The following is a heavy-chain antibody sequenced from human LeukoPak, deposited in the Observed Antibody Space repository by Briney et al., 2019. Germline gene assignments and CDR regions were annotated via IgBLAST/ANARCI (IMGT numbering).Heavy chain of an antibody. J-gene: IGHJ3*01. Sequence: GGSLRLSCAASGFTFSSYWTHWVRQAPGKGLEWVANIKEDGTEKYYVDSVRGRFTISRDNAKDSLYLQMNTLRAEDTAIYYCANEGGGAFDFWGQGTMVTVSS. CDR3: ANEGGGAFDF. CDR1: GFTFSSYW. V-gene: IGHV3-7*01. CDR2: IKEDGTEK.